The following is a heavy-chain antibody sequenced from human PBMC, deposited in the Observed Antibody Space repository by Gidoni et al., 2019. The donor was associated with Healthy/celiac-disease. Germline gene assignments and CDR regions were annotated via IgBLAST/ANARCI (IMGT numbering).Heavy chain of an antibody. Sequence: QVQLVRSLAAVKKPESSVQVSCKASGYTFTSYYMHWVRQAPGQGLEWMGIINPSGGSTSYAQKFQGRVTMTRDTSTSTVYMELSSLRSEDTAVYYCARDGSRSGYDSGSFWDYWGQGTLVTVSS. J-gene: IGHJ4*02. CDR2: INPSGGST. V-gene: IGHV1-46*01. CDR3: ARDGSRSGYDSGSFWDY. D-gene: IGHD5-12*01. CDR1: GYTFTSYY.